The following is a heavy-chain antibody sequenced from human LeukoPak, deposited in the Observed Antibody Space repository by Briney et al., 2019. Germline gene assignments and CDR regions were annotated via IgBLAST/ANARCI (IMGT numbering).Heavy chain of an antibody. J-gene: IGHJ6*03. D-gene: IGHD4-17*01. CDR3: ARTAPLTYGDYVGYYYYYMDV. CDR1: GGSISRHY. CDR2: IYYSGST. Sequence: PSETLSLTRTVSGGSISRHYWCWIRQPPGKGLEWIGYIYYSGSTNYNPSLKSRVTISVDTSKNQFSLKLSSVTAADTAVYYCARTAPLTYGDYVGYYYYYMDVWGKGTTVTVSS. V-gene: IGHV4-59*11.